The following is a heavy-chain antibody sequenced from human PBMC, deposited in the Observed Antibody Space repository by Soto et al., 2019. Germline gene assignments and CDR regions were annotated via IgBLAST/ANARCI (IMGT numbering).Heavy chain of an antibody. CDR2: NPSGDST. D-gene: IGHD6-13*01. CDR1: VFTVSSNY. Sequence: GGSLRLSCAASVFTVSSNYMSWFRQAPGKGLEWVSTINPSGDSTFYADSVKGRFTISRDNSKNTVYLQMNSLSVGDTAVYLCAKVDVSTAGSFDYWGQGALVTVSS. CDR3: AKVDVSTAGSFDY. V-gene: IGHV3-53*01. J-gene: IGHJ4*02.